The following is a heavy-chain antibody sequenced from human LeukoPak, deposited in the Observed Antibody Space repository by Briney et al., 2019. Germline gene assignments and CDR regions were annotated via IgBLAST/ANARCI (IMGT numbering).Heavy chain of an antibody. CDR1: GGAIGGGGDD. D-gene: IGHD3-10*01. CDR2: IYYSGST. CDR3: AREETYGSGSYVDY. Sequence: SETPSLTCTVSGGAIGGGGDDWSWTRQHPGKGLEWSGYIYYSGSTYYNPSLKSRVTISVDTSKNQFSLKLSSVTPADTAVYYCAREETYGSGSYVDYWGQGTLVTVSS. J-gene: IGHJ4*02. V-gene: IGHV4-31*03.